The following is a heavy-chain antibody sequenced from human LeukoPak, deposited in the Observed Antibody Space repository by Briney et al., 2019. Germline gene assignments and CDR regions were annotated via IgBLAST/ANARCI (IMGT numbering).Heavy chain of an antibody. J-gene: IGHJ4*02. V-gene: IGHV3-53*01. CDR3: ARELGD. Sequence: GGSLIFSCTTSGFTVNNNYMSWVRQAPGKGLEWVSVIYGAGAGITYYIDSVKGRFTISRDNSRNTVYLQMHSLRAEDTAVYYCARELGDWGQGTLVTVSS. CDR2: IYGAGAGIT. CDR1: GFTVNNNY.